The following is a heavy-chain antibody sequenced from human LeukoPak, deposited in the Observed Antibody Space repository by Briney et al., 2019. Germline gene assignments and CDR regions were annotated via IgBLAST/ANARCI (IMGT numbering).Heavy chain of an antibody. D-gene: IGHD2-8*01. J-gene: IGHJ3*02. V-gene: IGHV1-8*01. CDR3: ARGRVYSRGAFDI. Sequence: GASVKVSCKASGYTFTSYDINWVRQATGQGLEWMGWMNPNSGNTGYAQKFQGRVTMTRNTSISTAYMELSSLRSEDMAVYYCARGRVYSRGAFDIWGQGTMVTVSS. CDR2: MNPNSGNT. CDR1: GYTFTSYD.